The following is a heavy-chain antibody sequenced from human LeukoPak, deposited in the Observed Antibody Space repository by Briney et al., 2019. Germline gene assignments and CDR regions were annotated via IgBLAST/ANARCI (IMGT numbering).Heavy chain of an antibody. CDR3: ARGGGYCSSTSCYAGPSYGLDV. D-gene: IGHD2-2*03. J-gene: IGHJ6*02. V-gene: IGHV3-48*03. CDR1: GFTFSSYE. CDR2: ISSSGRTI. Sequence: GGSLRLSCAASGFTFSSYELNWVRQAPGKGLEWVSYISSSGRTIFYADSVKGRFTISRDNAKNSLYLQMNSLRAEDTAVYHGARGGGYCSSTSCYAGPSYGLDVWSQGTTVTVSS.